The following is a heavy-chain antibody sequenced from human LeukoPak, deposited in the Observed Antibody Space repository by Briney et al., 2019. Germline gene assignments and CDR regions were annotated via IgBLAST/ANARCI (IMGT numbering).Heavy chain of an antibody. CDR3: VKYENYYLDY. J-gene: IGHJ4*02. CDR1: GFTFSSYA. D-gene: IGHD1-7*01. Sequence: GGSLRLSCAASGFTFSSYAMSWVRQAPGKGLEWVSAISDSGGNTYYADSVKGRFTISRDNSRNTLSLQMDSLRVEDTAIYFCVKYENYYLDYWGQGTLVTVSS. CDR2: ISDSGGNT. V-gene: IGHV3-23*01.